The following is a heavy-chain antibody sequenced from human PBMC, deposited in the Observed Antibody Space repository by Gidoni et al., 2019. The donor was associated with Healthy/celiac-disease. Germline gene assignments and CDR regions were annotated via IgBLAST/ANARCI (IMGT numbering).Heavy chain of an antibody. CDR2: ITHSGST. J-gene: IGHJ4*02. V-gene: IGHV4-34*01. CDR1: GVSFSGYY. D-gene: IGHD5-18*01. CDR3: ARGLRQAMARY. Sequence: QVQLQQRGAGLLKPSETRSLTCAVLGVSFSGYYWSWSRQPPGEGLVWIGEITHSGSTNYNPSLKSRVTISVDTSKNQFSLKLSSVTAADTAVYYCARGLRQAMARYWGQGTLVTVSS.